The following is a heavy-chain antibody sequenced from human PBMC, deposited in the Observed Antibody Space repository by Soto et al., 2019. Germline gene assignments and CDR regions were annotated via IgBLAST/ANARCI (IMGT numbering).Heavy chain of an antibody. CDR2: VYYSDGT. V-gene: IGHV4-59*01. Sequence: PSETLSLTCTVTGGSIGSYYWSWIRQSPGGGLEWIGCVYYSDGTNYNPSLKSRATMSMDKSNNQFSLRLRSVTAADTAVYYCARTESSSWSFFYYGMDVWGQGTTVTVSS. J-gene: IGHJ6*02. CDR3: ARTESSSWSFFYYGMDV. D-gene: IGHD6-13*01. CDR1: GGSIGSYY.